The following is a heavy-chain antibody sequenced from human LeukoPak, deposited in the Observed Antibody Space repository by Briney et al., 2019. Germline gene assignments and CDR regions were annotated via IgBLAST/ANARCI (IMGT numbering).Heavy chain of an antibody. D-gene: IGHD2-2*01. CDR2: INHSAMS. V-gene: IGHV4-34*01. CDR1: GGSFSGYY. CDR3: ARVGCSSTSCYRGWFDP. Sequence: SETLSLTCAVYGGSFSGYYWTWIRQPPGKGLEWIGEINHSAMSAYDPSLKSRVIISVDTSKKQFSLKLTSVTAADTAVYYCARVGCSSTSCYRGWFDPWGQGTLVTVSS. J-gene: IGHJ5*02.